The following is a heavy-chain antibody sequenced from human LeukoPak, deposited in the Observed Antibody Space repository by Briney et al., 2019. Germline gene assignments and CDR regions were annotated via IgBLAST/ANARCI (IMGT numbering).Heavy chain of an antibody. CDR2: LNQEGSEK. Sequence: GGSLRHYCAASGFTFSSHWTSTVRQAPGKGLESTPNLNQEGSEKYNVDSLKGRFTISRDNAENYLYLQMNSLRAEDTAVYYCARDHVEPGVILDYWGQGNLVTVSS. D-gene: IGHD1-14*01. CDR3: ARDHVEPGVILDY. J-gene: IGHJ4*02. V-gene: IGHV3-7*05. CDR1: GFTFSSHW.